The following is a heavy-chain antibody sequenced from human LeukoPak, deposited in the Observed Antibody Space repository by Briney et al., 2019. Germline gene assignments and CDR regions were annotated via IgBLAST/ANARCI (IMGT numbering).Heavy chain of an antibody. CDR1: GFTFSSYG. CDR2: ISYDGSNK. D-gene: IGHD6-19*01. Sequence: GRSLRLSCAASGFTFSSYGMHWVRQAPGKGLERVAVISYDGSNKYYADSVKGRFTISRDNSKNTLYLQMNSLRAEDTAVYYCAKDPGVAVAGTRQFDYWGQGTLVTVSS. J-gene: IGHJ4*02. CDR3: AKDPGVAVAGTRQFDY. V-gene: IGHV3-30*18.